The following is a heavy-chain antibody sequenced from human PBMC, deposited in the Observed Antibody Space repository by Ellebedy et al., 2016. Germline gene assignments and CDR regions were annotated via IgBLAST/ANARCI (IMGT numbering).Heavy chain of an antibody. CDR3: ASTMDRYCGGDCYLDY. V-gene: IGHV3-33*08. CDR1: GFTFSSYA. Sequence: GGSLRLXXAASGFTFSSYAMHWVRQAPGKGLEWVAVIWNDGSKNSYADSVKGRFTISRDNSKNTLYLQMNSLRAEDTAVYYCASTMDRYCGGDCYLDYWGQGTLVTVSS. J-gene: IGHJ4*02. D-gene: IGHD2-21*02. CDR2: IWNDGSKN.